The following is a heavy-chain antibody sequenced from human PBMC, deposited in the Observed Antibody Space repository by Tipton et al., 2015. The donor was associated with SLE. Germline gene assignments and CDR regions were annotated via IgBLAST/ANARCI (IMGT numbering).Heavy chain of an antibody. CDR3: AREYFVWSSRLDAFDF. V-gene: IGHV3-33*01. Sequence: SLKLSCEESGFIFSSYGMHWVRQAPGKGLEWVAVIWLDGSHEYYADSVRGRFTISRDNSKNTLYLQMNSLRADDTATYYCAREYFVWSSRLDAFDFWGQGTVVTVSS. D-gene: IGHD3-3*01. CDR1: GFIFSSYG. J-gene: IGHJ3*01. CDR2: IWLDGSHE.